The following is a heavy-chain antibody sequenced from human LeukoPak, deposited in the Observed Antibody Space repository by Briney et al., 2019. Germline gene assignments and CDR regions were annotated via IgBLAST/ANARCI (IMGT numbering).Heavy chain of an antibody. CDR1: GFSLTTSGVG. D-gene: IGHD4-23*01. V-gene: IGHV2-5*01. CDR3: AHTGVTVITPYYFDY. J-gene: IGHJ4*02. Sequence: SGPTLVNPTQTLTLTCTFSGFSLTTSGVGVGWIRQPPGKALEWLALIYWNNDKRYSPSLKGRLTITKDTSKNQVVLTMTNMDPVDTATYYCAHTGVTVITPYYFDYWGQGTLVTVSS. CDR2: IYWNNDK.